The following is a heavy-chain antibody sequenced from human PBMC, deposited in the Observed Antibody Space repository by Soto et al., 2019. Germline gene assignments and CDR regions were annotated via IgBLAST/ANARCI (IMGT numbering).Heavy chain of an antibody. V-gene: IGHV4-59*08. CDR3: ARPAGYCSGRSCLFAFDI. D-gene: IGHD2-15*01. J-gene: IGHJ3*02. CDR1: GGSISTYC. CDR2: IYYSGST. Sequence: SETLSLTCIVSGGSISTYCWSWVRQSPGKGLEWIGYIYYSGSTDYNPSLKSRVTISVDTSKNQFSLMLRSLTAADTAVYYCARPAGYCSGRSCLFAFDIWGQGTMVTVSS.